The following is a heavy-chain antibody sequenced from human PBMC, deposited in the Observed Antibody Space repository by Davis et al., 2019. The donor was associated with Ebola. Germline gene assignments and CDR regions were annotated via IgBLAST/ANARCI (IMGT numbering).Heavy chain of an antibody. J-gene: IGHJ4*02. Sequence: PGGSLRLSCAASGFTFDDYAMHWVRHAPGKGLEWVSGISWNSGSIGYADSVKGRFTISRDNAKNSLYLQMNSLRAEDTALYYCAKDNTALLLYAPFDYWGQGTLVTVSS. CDR1: GFTFDDYA. CDR2: ISWNSGSI. CDR3: AKDNTALLLYAPFDY. V-gene: IGHV3-9*01. D-gene: IGHD2-2*02.